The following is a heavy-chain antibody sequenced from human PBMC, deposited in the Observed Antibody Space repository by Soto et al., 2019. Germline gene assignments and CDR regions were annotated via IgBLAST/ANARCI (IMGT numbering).Heavy chain of an antibody. J-gene: IGHJ6*02. CDR3: ARDLEYSSSSAYYGMDV. CDR1: GGTFSSYA. V-gene: IGHV1-69*13. CDR2: IIPIFGTA. Sequence: ASVKVSCKASGGTFSSYAISWVRQAPGQGLEWMGGIIPIFGTANYAQKFQGRVTITADESTGTAYMELSSLRSEDTAVYYCARDLEYSSSSAYYGMDVWGQGTTVTV. D-gene: IGHD6-6*01.